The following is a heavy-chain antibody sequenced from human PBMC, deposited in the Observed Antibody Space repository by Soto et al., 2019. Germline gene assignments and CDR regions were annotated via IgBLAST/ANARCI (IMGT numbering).Heavy chain of an antibody. CDR3: AKDRDGAAAGPTKFYGMDV. Sequence: EVQLLESGGGLVQPVGSLRLSCAASGFTFSSYAMSWVRQAPGKGLEWVSVISGSGDSTYYADSVRGRFTISRDNSKNTLYVQMNSLRAEDTAVYYCAKDRDGAAAGPTKFYGMDVWGQGTTVTVSS. V-gene: IGHV3-23*01. CDR2: ISGSGDST. J-gene: IGHJ6*02. CDR1: GFTFSSYA. D-gene: IGHD6-13*01.